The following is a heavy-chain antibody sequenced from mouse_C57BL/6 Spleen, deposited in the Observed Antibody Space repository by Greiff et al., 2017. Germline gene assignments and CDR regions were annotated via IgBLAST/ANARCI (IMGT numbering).Heavy chain of an antibody. CDR3: ARGTGTRGWYFDV. J-gene: IGHJ1*03. CDR2: IDPSDSYT. D-gene: IGHD4-1*01. V-gene: IGHV1-50*01. CDR1: GYTFTSYW. Sequence: VQLQQPGAELVKPGASVKLSCKASGYTFTSYWMQWVKQRPGQGLEWIGEIDPSDSYTNYNQKFKGKATLTVETSSSTAYMQLSSLTSEDSAVYYCARGTGTRGWYFDVWGTGTTVTVSS.